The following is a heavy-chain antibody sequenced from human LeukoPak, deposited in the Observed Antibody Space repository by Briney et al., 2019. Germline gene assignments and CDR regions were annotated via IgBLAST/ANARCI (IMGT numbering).Heavy chain of an antibody. D-gene: IGHD6-19*01. V-gene: IGHV3-74*01. Sequence: GGSLRLSCAASGFTFSSYWMHWVRQAPGKGLVWVSRINSDGGSTTYADSVKGRFTISRDNAKKTLYLQMNSLRVEDTAVYYCVRDIGAVAGTDDYWGQGTLVTVSS. CDR1: GFTFSSYW. J-gene: IGHJ4*02. CDR2: INSDGGST. CDR3: VRDIGAVAGTDDY.